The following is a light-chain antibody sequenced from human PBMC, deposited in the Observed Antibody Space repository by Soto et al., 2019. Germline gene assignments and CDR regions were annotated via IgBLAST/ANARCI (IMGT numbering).Light chain of an antibody. CDR2: EVS. J-gene: IGLJ2*01. CDR1: SSDVGGYNY. CDR3: SSYTSSSTLV. V-gene: IGLV2-14*01. Sequence: QSALTQPASVSGSPGQSITISCTGTSSDVGGYNYVSWYQQHPGKAPKLMIYEVSNRPSGVSNRFSGSKSGNTASLTISGLHAEDEADYYCSSYTSSSTLVFVGGTKVTVL.